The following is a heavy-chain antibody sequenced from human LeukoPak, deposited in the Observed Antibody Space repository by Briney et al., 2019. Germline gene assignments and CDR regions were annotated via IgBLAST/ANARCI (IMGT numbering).Heavy chain of an antibody. CDR3: ARAGYYYDSSGYYPNKHFDY. CDR2: INPNSGGT. CDR1: GYTFTGYY. V-gene: IGHV1-2*02. J-gene: IGHJ4*02. Sequence: ASVKVSCKASGYTFTGYYMHWVRQAPGQGLEWMGWINPNSGGTNYAQKFQGRVTMTRDTSISTAYMELSRLRSDDTAVYYCARAGYYYDSSGYYPNKHFDYWAREPWSPSPQ. D-gene: IGHD3-22*01.